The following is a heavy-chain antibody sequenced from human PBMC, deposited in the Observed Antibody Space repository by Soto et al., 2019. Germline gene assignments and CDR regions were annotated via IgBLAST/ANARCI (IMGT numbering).Heavy chain of an antibody. J-gene: IGHJ6*02. CDR2: IYTSGST. V-gene: IGHV4-4*07. CDR3: AREGYSSGWYGENYYYYGMDV. Sequence: SSETLSLTCTVSGGSISSYYWSWIRQPAGKGLEWIGRIYTSGSTNYNPSLKSRVTMSVDTSKNQFSLKLSSVTAADTAVYYCAREGYSSGWYGENYYYYGMDVWGQGTTVTVSS. D-gene: IGHD6-19*01. CDR1: GGSISSYY.